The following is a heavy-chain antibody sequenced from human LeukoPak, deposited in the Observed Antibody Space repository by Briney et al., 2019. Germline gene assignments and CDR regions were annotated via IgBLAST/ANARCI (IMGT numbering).Heavy chain of an antibody. J-gene: IGHJ4*02. CDR2: IITIFGTT. V-gene: IGHV1-69*06. D-gene: IGHD1-26*01. Sequence: ASVKVSCKASGDSFSMYAISWMRQAPGQGLEWMGGIITIFGTTNYAQTFQGRVMITADKSTSTAFMELSSLRSDDTAVYYCARGQRGGSHYYFDYWGQGTLVTVSS. CDR3: ARGQRGGSHYYFDY. CDR1: GDSFSMYA.